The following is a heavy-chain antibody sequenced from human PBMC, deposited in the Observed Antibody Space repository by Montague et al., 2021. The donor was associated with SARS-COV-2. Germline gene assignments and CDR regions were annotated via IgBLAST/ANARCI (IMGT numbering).Heavy chain of an antibody. CDR1: GFTFSYYD. CDR2: ISTSAYTT. CDR3: TRDYRGVVGDGLDI. D-gene: IGHD3-10*01. V-gene: IGHV3-48*03. J-gene: IGHJ3*02. Sequence: SLRLSCAASGFTFSYYDMNWVRQAPGKGPEWISYISTSAYTTSYAGSVKGRFTISRDNGKNSLYLQVNSLRVEDTAVYYCTRDYRGVVGDGLDIWGQGTKVTVSS.